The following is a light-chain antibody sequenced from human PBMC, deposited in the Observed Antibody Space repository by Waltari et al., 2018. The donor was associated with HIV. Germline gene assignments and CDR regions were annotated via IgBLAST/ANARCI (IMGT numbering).Light chain of an antibody. CDR3: QQYGTSPYT. J-gene: IGKJ2*01. V-gene: IGKV3-20*01. Sequence: EIVLTQSPGTLSLSPGERATLSCRASQSVSSSHLAWYQQTPGLPPRLLIYGASSRAPGTPDRFGGSGSGTDFTLTISRLEPEDFAVYYCQQYGTSPYTFGQGTKLEIK. CDR1: QSVSSSH. CDR2: GAS.